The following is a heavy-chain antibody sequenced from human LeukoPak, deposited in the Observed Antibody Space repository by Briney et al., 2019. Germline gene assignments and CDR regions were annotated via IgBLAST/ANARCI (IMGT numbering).Heavy chain of an antibody. CDR2: IYYSGST. Sequence: SETLSLTCTVSGGSISSHYWSWIRQPPGKGLEWIGYIYYSGSTNYNPSLKSRVTISVDTSKYQFSLRLSSVTAADTAVYYCARSYYDILTGYYRHWFDPWGQGTLVTVSS. CDR1: GGSISSHY. J-gene: IGHJ5*02. CDR3: ARSYYDILTGYYRHWFDP. V-gene: IGHV4-59*11. D-gene: IGHD3-9*01.